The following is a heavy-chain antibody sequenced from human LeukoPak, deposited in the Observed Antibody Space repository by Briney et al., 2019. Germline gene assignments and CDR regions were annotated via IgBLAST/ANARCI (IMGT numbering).Heavy chain of an antibody. V-gene: IGHV3-30*18. CDR3: AKTKGYSYGYYFDY. J-gene: IGHJ4*02. D-gene: IGHD5-18*01. CDR1: GFTFSSYA. Sequence: GGSLRLSCAASGFTFSSYAMHWVRQSLGKGLEWVAVMSYDGFNKYYADSVKGRFTISRDNSKNTLYLQMNGLRAEDTAVYYCAKTKGYSYGYYFDYWGQGTLVTVSS. CDR2: MSYDGFNK.